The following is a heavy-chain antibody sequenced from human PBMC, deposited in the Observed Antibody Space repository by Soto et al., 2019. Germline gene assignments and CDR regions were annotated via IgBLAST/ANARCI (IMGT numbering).Heavy chain of an antibody. CDR3: ARQGGYDFDY. Sequence: SETLSLTCTVSGGPISSYYWSWIRQPPGKGLEWIGYIYYSGSTNYNPSLKSRVTISVDTSKNQFSLKLSSVTAADTAVYYCARQGGYDFDYWGQGTLVTVSS. D-gene: IGHD5-12*01. CDR1: GGPISSYY. J-gene: IGHJ4*02. CDR2: IYYSGST. V-gene: IGHV4-59*01.